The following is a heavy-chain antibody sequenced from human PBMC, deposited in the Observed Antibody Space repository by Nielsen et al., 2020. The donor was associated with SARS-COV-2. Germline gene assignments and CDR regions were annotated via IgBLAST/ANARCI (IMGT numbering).Heavy chain of an antibody. Sequence: ASVKVSCKASGYTFSHYLMHWVRQAPGQGLEWVGWINGGHGNTDYSQKFLGRVSITMDTSANTAYLELNSLTSEDTAVYYCARDLTGTSVVGYWGQGALVTVSS. V-gene: IGHV1-3*01. D-gene: IGHD1-1*01. CDR2: INGGHGNT. CDR3: ARDLTGTSVVGY. J-gene: IGHJ4*02. CDR1: GYTFSHYL.